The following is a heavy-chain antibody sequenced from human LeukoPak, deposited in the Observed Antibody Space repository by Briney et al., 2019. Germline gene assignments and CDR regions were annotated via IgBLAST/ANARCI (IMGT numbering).Heavy chain of an antibody. V-gene: IGHV1-69*04. Sequence: SVKVSCKTSGYTFSDYDVNWVRQAPGQGLEWMGRIIPILGIANYAQKFQGRVTITADKSTSTAYMELSSLRSEDTAVYYCASGAPTTAGYYFDYWGQGTLVTVSS. J-gene: IGHJ4*02. CDR3: ASGAPTTAGYYFDY. CDR1: GYTFSDYD. D-gene: IGHD5-12*01. CDR2: IIPILGIA.